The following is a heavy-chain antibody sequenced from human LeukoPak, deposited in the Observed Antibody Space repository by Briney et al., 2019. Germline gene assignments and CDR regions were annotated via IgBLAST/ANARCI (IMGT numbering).Heavy chain of an antibody. CDR1: GGTFSSYA. J-gene: IGHJ4*02. Sequence: ASVKVSCKASGGTFSSYAISWVRQAPGQGLEWMGGIIPIFGTANYAQKFQGRVTITTDESTSTAYMELSSLRSEDTAVYYCARGSLGVNWNYDYFDYWGQGTLVTVSS. CDR3: ARGSLGVNWNYDYFDY. D-gene: IGHD1-7*01. V-gene: IGHV1-69*05. CDR2: IIPIFGTA.